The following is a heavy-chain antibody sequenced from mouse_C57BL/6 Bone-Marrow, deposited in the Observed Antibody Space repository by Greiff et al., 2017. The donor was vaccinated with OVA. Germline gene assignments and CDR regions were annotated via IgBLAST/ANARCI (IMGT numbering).Heavy chain of an antibody. D-gene: IGHD3-3*01. CDR3: ASGLGDWYFDV. J-gene: IGHJ1*03. CDR2: IDPSDSYT. Sequence: QVQLKQPGAELVRPGTSVKLSCKASGYTFTSYWMHWVKQRPGQGLEWIGVIDPSDSYTNYNQKFKGKATLTVDTSSSTAYMQLSSLTSEDSAVYYCASGLGDWYFDVWGTGTTVTVSS. V-gene: IGHV1-59*01. CDR1: GYTFTSYW.